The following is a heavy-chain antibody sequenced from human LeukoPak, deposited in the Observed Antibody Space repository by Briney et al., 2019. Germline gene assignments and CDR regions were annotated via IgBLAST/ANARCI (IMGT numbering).Heavy chain of an antibody. D-gene: IGHD5-24*01. CDR3: ARSKMATLHFDY. Sequence: SETLSLTCAVYGGSFSGYYWSWIRQPPGKGLEWIGYIYYSGSTNYNPSLKSRVTISVDTSKNQFSLKLSSVTAADTAVYYCARSKMATLHFDYWGQGTLVTVSS. CDR1: GGSFSGYY. CDR2: IYYSGST. J-gene: IGHJ4*02. V-gene: IGHV4-59*01.